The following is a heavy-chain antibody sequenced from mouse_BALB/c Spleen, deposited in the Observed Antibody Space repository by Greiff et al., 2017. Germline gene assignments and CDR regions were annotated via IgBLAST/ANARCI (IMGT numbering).Heavy chain of an antibody. V-gene: IGHV14-3*02. J-gene: IGHJ3*01. D-gene: IGHD2-4*01. Sequence: VQLKESGAELVKPGASVKLSCTASGFNIKDTYMHWVKQRPEQGLEWIGRIDPANGSTKYDPKFQGRATITADTSSNTAYLQLSSLTSEDTAVYYGATYDYDAWFAYWGQGTLVTVSA. CDR3: ATYDYDAWFAY. CDR2: IDPANGST. CDR1: GFNIKDTY.